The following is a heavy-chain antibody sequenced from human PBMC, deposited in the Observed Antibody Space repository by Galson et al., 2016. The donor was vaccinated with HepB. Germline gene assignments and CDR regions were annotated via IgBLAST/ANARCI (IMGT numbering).Heavy chain of an antibody. CDR3: AREGDGPYGSTTHLDL. J-gene: IGHJ5*02. V-gene: IGHV3-11*01. Sequence: SLRLSCAASGFPFSDHYMSWIRQAPGKGLEWVAYISSGGDTIYYADAVKGRFSISRDNAKRSLYLQLNSLRADDTAWYYCAREGDGPYGSTTHLDLWGQGSLVTVSA. D-gene: IGHD3-10*01. CDR1: GFPFSDHY. CDR2: ISSGGDTI.